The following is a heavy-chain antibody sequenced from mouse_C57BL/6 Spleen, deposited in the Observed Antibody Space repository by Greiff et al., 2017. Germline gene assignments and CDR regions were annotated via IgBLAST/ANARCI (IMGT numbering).Heavy chain of an antibody. Sequence: EVQLQQSGAELVRPGASVKLSCTASGFNIKDDYMHWVKQRPEQGLEWIGWIDPENGDTEYASKFQGKATIKADTSSNTAYLQRSSLTSEDTAVYYCTPWDPLFAYWGQGTLVTVSA. V-gene: IGHV14-4*01. CDR2: IDPENGDT. D-gene: IGHD4-1*01. CDR1: GFNIKDDY. J-gene: IGHJ3*01. CDR3: TPWDPLFAY.